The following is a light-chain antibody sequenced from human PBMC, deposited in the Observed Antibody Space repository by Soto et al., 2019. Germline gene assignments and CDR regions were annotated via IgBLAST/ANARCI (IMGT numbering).Light chain of an antibody. Sequence: QSALTQPASVSGSPGQSITFSCTGTSNDIGGYNYVSWYQQHPGKVPKLMIFDVSNRPSGVSYRFSGSKSGSTASLTISGLQAEDEADYYCSSYTSSSTLLFGGGTKLTVL. CDR1: SNDIGGYNY. J-gene: IGLJ2*01. CDR2: DVS. CDR3: SSYTSSSTLL. V-gene: IGLV2-14*01.